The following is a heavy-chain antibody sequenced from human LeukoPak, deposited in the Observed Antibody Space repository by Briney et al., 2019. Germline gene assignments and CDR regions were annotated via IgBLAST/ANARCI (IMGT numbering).Heavy chain of an antibody. D-gene: IGHD6-19*01. Sequence: PGGSLRLSCAASGFTFSTYWMSWVRQAPGKGLEWVANIKQDGGEKSYVDSVKGRFTISRDNSKNTLYLQMNSLRAEDTAVYYCARDLSSSGWFDSWGQGTLVTVSS. CDR2: IKQDGGEK. J-gene: IGHJ5*01. CDR1: GFTFSTYW. V-gene: IGHV3-7*05. CDR3: ARDLSSSGWFDS.